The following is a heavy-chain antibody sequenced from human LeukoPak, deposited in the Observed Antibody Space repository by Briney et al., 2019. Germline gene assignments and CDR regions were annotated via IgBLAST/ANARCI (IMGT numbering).Heavy chain of an antibody. D-gene: IGHD3-10*01. J-gene: IGHJ4*02. CDR3: ARGRRVRGVITLDF. Sequence: PSETLSLTCAVYVGSFSGYYWSWIRQPPGKGLEWIGEINQSGSTNYNPSLKSRVTISVDTSKNQFSLRLSSVTAADTAVYYCARGRRVRGVITLDFWGQGTLVTVSS. V-gene: IGHV4-34*01. CDR2: INQSGST. CDR1: VGSFSGYY.